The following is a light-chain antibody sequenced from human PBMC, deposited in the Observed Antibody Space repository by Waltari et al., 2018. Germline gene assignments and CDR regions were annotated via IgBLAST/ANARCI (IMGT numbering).Light chain of an antibody. CDR2: DVT. V-gene: IGLV2-14*03. CDR1: SSDVGAYNY. Sequence: QSALTQPASVSGSPGQSISISCTGTSSDVGAYNYVSWYQQHPGKAPTLILDDVTKRPSGFSNPFPGSKPGTTACVTISGLQAEDEADYYGCAYRGDSIWMFGGGTKVTVL. CDR3: CAYRGDSIWM. J-gene: IGLJ3*02.